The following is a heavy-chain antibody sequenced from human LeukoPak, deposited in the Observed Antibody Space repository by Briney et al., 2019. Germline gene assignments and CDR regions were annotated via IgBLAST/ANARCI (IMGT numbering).Heavy chain of an antibody. CDR2: MSASGGSM. J-gene: IGHJ4*02. Sequence: GGSLRLSCAGSGFTFSSYAMTWVRQVPGKGLEWVSSMSASGGSMYYPRSVKGRFTISRDNSKNTLFLQMDNLRAEDTAIYCAKQKRSFYGSGSYPDYWGQGILVTVSA. CDR1: GFTFSSYA. CDR3: AKQKRSFYGSGSYPDY. D-gene: IGHD3-10*01. V-gene: IGHV3-23*01.